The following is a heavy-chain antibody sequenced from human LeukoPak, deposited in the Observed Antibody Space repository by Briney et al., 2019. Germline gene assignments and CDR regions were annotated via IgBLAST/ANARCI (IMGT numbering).Heavy chain of an antibody. D-gene: IGHD2-15*01. J-gene: IGHJ5*02. CDR1: AYTFTGYY. V-gene: IGHV1-2*02. Sequence: GASVKVSCKASAYTFTGYYVNWVRQAPGQGLEWMGWINPNSGGTNYAQKFQGRVTMTRDTSISTAYMELSRLRSDDTAVYYCARGYCSGGSCYWFDPWGQGTLVTVSS. CDR2: INPNSGGT. CDR3: ARGYCSGGSCYWFDP.